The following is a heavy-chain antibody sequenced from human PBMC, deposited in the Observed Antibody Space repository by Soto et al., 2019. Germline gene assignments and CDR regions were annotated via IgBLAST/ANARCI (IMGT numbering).Heavy chain of an antibody. CDR2: IWYDGSNK. CDR1: GFTFSSYG. J-gene: IGHJ4*02. CDR3: ARDYIRSRGPLDY. D-gene: IGHD3-10*01. V-gene: IGHV3-30*19. Sequence: QVQLVESGGGVVQPGRSLRLSCAASGFTFSSYGMHWVRQAPGKGLEWVAVIWYDGSNKYYADSVKGRFTISRDNSKNTLYLQMNSLRAEDTAVYYCARDYIRSRGPLDYWGQGTLVTVSS.